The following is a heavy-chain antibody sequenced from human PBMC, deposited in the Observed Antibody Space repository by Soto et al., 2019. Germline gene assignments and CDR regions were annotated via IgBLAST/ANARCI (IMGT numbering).Heavy chain of an antibody. CDR3: ARGKYSSSSNWFDP. D-gene: IGHD6-6*01. Sequence: SQTLSLTCAISGASVSSNSAAWNWIRQSPSGGLEWLGRTYYRSKWHSVYAVSVKGRITIKPDTSKNQFSLKLNSVTAADTVVYFCARGKYSSSSNWFDPWGQGTLVTVSS. J-gene: IGHJ5*02. CDR2: TYYRSKWHS. CDR1: GASVSSNSAA. V-gene: IGHV6-1*01.